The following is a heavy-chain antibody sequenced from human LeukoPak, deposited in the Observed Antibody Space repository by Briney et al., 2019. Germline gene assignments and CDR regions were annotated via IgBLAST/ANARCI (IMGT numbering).Heavy chain of an antibody. V-gene: IGHV3-74*01. CDR1: GFTFRNYW. CDR2: IDIDGSST. CDR3: VRGSNYYFDY. Sequence: GGPLRLSCAASGFTFRNYWMHWVRQAPGKGLVWVSRIDIDGSSTTYADSVKGRFTISRDNAKNTLFLQMNSLRAEDTAVYYCVRGSNYYFDYWGQGTLVTVSS. D-gene: IGHD1-26*01. J-gene: IGHJ4*02.